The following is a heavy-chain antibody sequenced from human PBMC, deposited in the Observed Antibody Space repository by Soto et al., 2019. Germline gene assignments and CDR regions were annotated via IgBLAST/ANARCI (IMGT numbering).Heavy chain of an antibody. CDR3: AKSDLTYYDFWSGYYTGYYYGMDV. CDR2: ISYDGSNK. V-gene: IGHV3-30*04. CDR1: GFTFSSYA. D-gene: IGHD3-3*01. J-gene: IGHJ6*02. Sequence: GGSLRLSCAASGFTFSSYAMHWVRQAPGKGLEWVAVISYDGSNKYYADSVKGRFTISRDNSKNTLYLQMNSLRAEDTAVYYCAKSDLTYYDFWSGYYTGYYYGMDVWGQGTTVTVSS.